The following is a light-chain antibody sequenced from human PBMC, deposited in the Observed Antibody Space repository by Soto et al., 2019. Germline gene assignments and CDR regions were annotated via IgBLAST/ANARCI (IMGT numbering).Light chain of an antibody. V-gene: IGLV2-18*02. J-gene: IGLJ1*01. CDR1: SSDVGSSNG. CDR2: DVS. Sequence: QSALTQPPSVSGSPGQSVAISCTGTSSDVGSSNGVSWYQQPPGTAPKLMIYDVSNRPSGVPDRFSGSKSGNTASLTISGLQAEDEADYDCSSYTSSSTYVFGTGTKVTVL. CDR3: SSYTSSSTYV.